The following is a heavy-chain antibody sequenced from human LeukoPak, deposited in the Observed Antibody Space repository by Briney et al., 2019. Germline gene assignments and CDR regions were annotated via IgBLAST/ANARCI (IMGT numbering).Heavy chain of an antibody. Sequence: GGSLRLSCAASGFTFSGSAMHWVRQASGKGLEWVGRIRSKANSYATAYAASVKGRFTISRDESKNTAYLQMNSLKTEDTAVYYCTRHGTYYYDSRGPYWGQGTLVTVSS. D-gene: IGHD3-22*01. CDR2: IRSKANSYAT. J-gene: IGHJ4*02. CDR1: GFTFSGSA. CDR3: TRHGTYYYDSRGPY. V-gene: IGHV3-73*01.